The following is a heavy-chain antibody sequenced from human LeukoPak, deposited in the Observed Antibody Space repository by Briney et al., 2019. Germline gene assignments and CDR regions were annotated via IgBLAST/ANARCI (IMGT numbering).Heavy chain of an antibody. CDR1: GFTFSLYW. J-gene: IGHJ4*02. V-gene: IGHV3-74*01. CDR3: AKDRISHPSTFDF. D-gene: IGHD2/OR15-2a*01. CDR2: IEGGGITT. Sequence: GGSLRLSCAASGFTFSLYWMHWVRQAPGKGLVWVSRIEGGGITTNYADFVKGRFTISRDNARNTVFLQMNSLRAEDTAGYYCAKDRISHPSTFDFWGQGTLVTVSS.